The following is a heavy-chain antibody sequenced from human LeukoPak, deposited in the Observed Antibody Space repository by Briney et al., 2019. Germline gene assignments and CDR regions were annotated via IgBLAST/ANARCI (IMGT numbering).Heavy chain of an antibody. CDR1: GFTFSSYW. D-gene: IGHD3-3*01. J-gene: IGHJ3*02. CDR3: ARILEWFLPTAFDI. CDR2: IKQDGSEK. V-gene: IGHV3-7*01. Sequence: GGSLRLSCAASGFTFSSYWMSWVRQAPGKGLEWVANIKQDGSEKYYVDSVKGRFTISRDNAKNSLYLQMNSLRAEDTAVYYCARILEWFLPTAFDIWGQGTMVTVSS.